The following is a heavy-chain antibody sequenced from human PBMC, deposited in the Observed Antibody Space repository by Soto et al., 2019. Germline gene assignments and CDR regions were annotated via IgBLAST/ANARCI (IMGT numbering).Heavy chain of an antibody. CDR1: GFTFSSYW. J-gene: IGHJ6*02. D-gene: IGHD2-2*01. CDR3: GRGGGDGLDQLLIYYYYGMDV. V-gene: IGHV3-7*01. Sequence: EVQLVESGGGLVQPGGSLRLSCAASGFTFSSYWMSWVRQAPGKGLEWVANIKQDGSEKYYVDSVKGRFTISRDNAKNSLYLQMKRLRAEDTAVYYCGRGGGDGLDQLLIYYYYGMDVWGQGTTVTVSS. CDR2: IKQDGSEK.